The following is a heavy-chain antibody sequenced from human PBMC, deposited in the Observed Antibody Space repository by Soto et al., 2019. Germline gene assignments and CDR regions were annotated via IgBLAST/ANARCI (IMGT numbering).Heavy chain of an antibody. CDR1: GGTFSSYA. CDR3: ARDQNWNYLYNYDYGMDV. Sequence: QVQLVQSGAEVKKPGSSVKVSCKASGGTFSSYAISWVRQAPGQGLEWMGGIIPIFGTANYAQKFQGRVTITADESTSTAYMELSSLRSEDTAVYYCARDQNWNYLYNYDYGMDVWGQGTTVTVSS. CDR2: IIPIFGTA. J-gene: IGHJ6*02. D-gene: IGHD1-7*01. V-gene: IGHV1-69*01.